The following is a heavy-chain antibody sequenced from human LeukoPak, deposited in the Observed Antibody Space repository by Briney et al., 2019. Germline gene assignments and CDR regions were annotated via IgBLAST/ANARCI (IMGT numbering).Heavy chain of an antibody. J-gene: IGHJ4*02. CDR3: ARDRRVKLPVVAAGLTTIDY. CDR2: INPNSGGT. V-gene: IGHV1-2*06. Sequence: ASVKVSCKASGYTFTGYYMHWVRQAPGQGLEWMGRINPNSGGTNYAQKFQGRVTMTRDTSISTAYMELSRLRSDDTAVYYCARDRRVKLPVVAAGLTTIDYWGQGTLVTVSS. D-gene: IGHD6-13*01. CDR1: GYTFTGYY.